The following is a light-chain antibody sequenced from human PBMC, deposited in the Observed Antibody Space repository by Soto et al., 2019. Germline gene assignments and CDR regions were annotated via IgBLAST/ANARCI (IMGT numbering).Light chain of an antibody. J-gene: IGKJ2*01. CDR1: QSLSSN. Sequence: EIVMTQSPATLSVSPGERATLSCRASQSLSSNLAWYQQKPGQAPRLLIHGASTRATGIPARFSGSGSGTEFTLIISSLQSGDFAIYYCQQYNDWPRTFGQGTKLEIK. CDR2: GAS. CDR3: QQYNDWPRT. V-gene: IGKV3-15*01.